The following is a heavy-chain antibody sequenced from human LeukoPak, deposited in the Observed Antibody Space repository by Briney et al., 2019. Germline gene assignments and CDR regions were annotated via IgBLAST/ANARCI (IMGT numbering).Heavy chain of an antibody. J-gene: IGHJ5*02. D-gene: IGHD3-22*01. CDR3: ARNYDSSEPRPNWFDP. CDR2: INPSGGST. V-gene: IGHV1-46*01. CDR1: GYTFTSYY. Sequence: ASVKVSCKASGYTFTSYYMHWVRQAPGQGLEWMGIINPSGGSTSYAQKFQGRVTMTRDTSTSTVYMELSSLRSADTAVYYCARNYDSSEPRPNWFDPWGQGTLVTVSS.